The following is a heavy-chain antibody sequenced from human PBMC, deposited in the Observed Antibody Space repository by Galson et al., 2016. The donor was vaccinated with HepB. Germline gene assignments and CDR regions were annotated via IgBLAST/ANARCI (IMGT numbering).Heavy chain of an antibody. V-gene: IGHV3-30-3*01. D-gene: IGHD1-26*01. CDR3: VRWEAVFSPGVN. CDR2: ISYHGANK. CDR1: GFTFSNIA. J-gene: IGHJ1*01. Sequence: SLRLSCAASGFTFSNIAMHWVRQAPGKGLEWVAVISYHGANKQYADSVKGRFTISRDNSKNTLYLQMNSLTTDDTAVYYCVRWEAVFSPGVNWGQGTLVTVSS.